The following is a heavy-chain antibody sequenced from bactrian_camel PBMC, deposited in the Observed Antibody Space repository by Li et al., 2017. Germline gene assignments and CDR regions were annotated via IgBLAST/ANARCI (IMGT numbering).Heavy chain of an antibody. D-gene: IGHD4*01. V-gene: IGHV3S41*01. CDR3: AASLIGSIPTVCPDWDQYNY. J-gene: IGHJ4*01. CDR1: GFQFSDYP. Sequence: LQLVESGGGSVQAGGSLRLSCIASGFQFSDYPMSWVRQAPGKDLEWLAQIAYDGWVSRYNDPAKGRFTISRDNAMNTLYLQMNSLKPEDTAVYYCAASLIGSIPTVCPDWDQYNYWGQGTQVTVS. CDR2: IAYDGWVS.